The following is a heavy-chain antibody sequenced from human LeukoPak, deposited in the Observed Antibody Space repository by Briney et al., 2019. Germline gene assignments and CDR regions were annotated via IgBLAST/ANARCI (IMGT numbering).Heavy chain of an antibody. D-gene: IGHD4-23*01. V-gene: IGHV3-21*01. Sequence: GGSLRLSCAASGFTFSSYTMNWARQAPGKGLQWVSSISSSSSLIYYADSVKGRFTISRDNAKNSLYLQMNSLRVEDTAVYYCASSVENGYWGQGTLVTVSS. CDR1: GFTFSSYT. CDR2: ISSSSSLI. J-gene: IGHJ4*02. CDR3: ASSVENGY.